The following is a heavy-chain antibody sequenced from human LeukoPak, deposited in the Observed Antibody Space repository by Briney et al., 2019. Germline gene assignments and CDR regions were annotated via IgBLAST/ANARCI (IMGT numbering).Heavy chain of an antibody. V-gene: IGHV1-69*06. CDR2: IIPIFGTA. CDR3: ARVPGSYYYGFFDY. Sequence: GASVKVSCKASGGTFSSYAISWVRQAPGQGLEWMGGIIPIFGTANYAQKFQGRVTITADKSTSTAYMELSSLRSEDTAVYYCARVPGSYYYGFFDYWGQGTLVTVSS. J-gene: IGHJ4*02. CDR1: GGTFSSYA. D-gene: IGHD3-10*01.